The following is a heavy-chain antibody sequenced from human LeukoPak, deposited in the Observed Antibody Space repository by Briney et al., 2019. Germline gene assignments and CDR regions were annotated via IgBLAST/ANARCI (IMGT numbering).Heavy chain of an antibody. D-gene: IGHD1-26*01. CDR1: RGSISSGSYY. CDR2: IYTSGST. CDR3: ARGNWELPDAFDI. Sequence: SQTLSLTCTVSRGSISSGSYYWSWIRQPAGKGLEWIGRIYTSGSTNYNPSLKSRVTISVDTSKNQFSLKLSSVTAADTAVYYCARGNWELPDAFDIWGQGTMVTVSS. V-gene: IGHV4-61*02. J-gene: IGHJ3*02.